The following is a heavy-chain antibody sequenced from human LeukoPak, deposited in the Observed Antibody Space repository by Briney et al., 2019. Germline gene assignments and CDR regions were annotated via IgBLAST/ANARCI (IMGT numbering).Heavy chain of an antibody. J-gene: IGHJ1*01. CDR2: FYSGGST. V-gene: IGHV3-66*01. Sequence: PGRSLRLSCAASGFTLSDNYMSWVRHAPGKGLEWVSVFYSGGSTRYADSVKGRFTISRDNSKNTLYLQLNSLRAEDTAVYFCASSSWSSEYFHYWGQGTLVTVSS. CDR1: GFTLSDNY. D-gene: IGHD6-13*01. CDR3: ASSSWSSEYFHY.